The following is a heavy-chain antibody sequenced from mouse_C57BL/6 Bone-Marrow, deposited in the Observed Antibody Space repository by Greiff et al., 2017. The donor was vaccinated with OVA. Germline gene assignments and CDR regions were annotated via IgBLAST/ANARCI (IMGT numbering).Heavy chain of an antibody. D-gene: IGHD2-10*01. V-gene: IGHV14-1*01. CDR3: TTAYYDAMDY. CDR1: GFNIKAYY. J-gene: IGHJ4*01. CDR2: IDPEDGDT. Sequence: EVQLQQSGAELVRPGASVKLSCTASGFNIKAYYMHWVKQRPEQGLEWIGRIDPEDGDTEYAPKFQGKATMTADTSSNPAYLQLSSLTSEDTAVYYCTTAYYDAMDYWGQGTSVTVSS.